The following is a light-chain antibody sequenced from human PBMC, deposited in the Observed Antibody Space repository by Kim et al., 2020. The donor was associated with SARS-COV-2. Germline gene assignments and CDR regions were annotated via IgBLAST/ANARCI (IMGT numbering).Light chain of an antibody. CDR2: GVS. V-gene: IGKV3-20*01. Sequence: PGRGVRPSCRASQGVRSNYVAWYQQKPGRAPRLVMFGVSSRATGIPDRFSGSGSGTDFTLTISRLESEDLAVYYCHQYSQSPATFGQGTKLEI. CDR3: HQYSQSPAT. CDR1: QGVRSNY. J-gene: IGKJ2*01.